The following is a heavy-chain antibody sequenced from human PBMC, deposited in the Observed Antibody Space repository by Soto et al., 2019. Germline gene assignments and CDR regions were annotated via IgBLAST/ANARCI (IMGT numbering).Heavy chain of an antibody. D-gene: IGHD2-15*01. CDR1: GYSFTSYW. J-gene: IGHJ6*02. V-gene: IGHV5-51*01. CDR3: ARRFCSGGSCYSSDYYGLDV. Sequence: ESLKISCKGSGYSFTSYWIGWVRQMPGKGLEWMGIIYPGDSDTRYSPSFQGQVTISADKSISTAYLQWSSLKASDTGMYYCARRFCSGGSCYSSDYYGLDVWGQGTTVTVSS. CDR2: IYPGDSDT.